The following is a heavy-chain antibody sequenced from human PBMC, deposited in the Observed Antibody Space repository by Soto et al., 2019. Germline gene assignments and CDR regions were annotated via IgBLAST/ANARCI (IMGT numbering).Heavy chain of an antibody. Sequence: PVGSLRLSCAASGFTFSSYAMHWVRQAPGKGLEWVAVISYDGSNKYYADSVKGRFTISRDNSKNTLYLQMNSLRAEDTAVYYCAREWIYDILTGYSYYYGMDVWGLGTTVTVSS. J-gene: IGHJ6*02. CDR2: ISYDGSNK. CDR1: GFTFSSYA. D-gene: IGHD3-9*01. CDR3: AREWIYDILTGYSYYYGMDV. V-gene: IGHV3-30-3*01.